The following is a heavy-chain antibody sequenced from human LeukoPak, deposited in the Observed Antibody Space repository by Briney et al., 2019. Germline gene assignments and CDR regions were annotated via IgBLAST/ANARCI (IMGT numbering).Heavy chain of an antibody. CDR3: ARGPYSSSWYDYFDY. CDR1: GFTFSSYS. Sequence: GGSLRLSCAASGFTFSSYSMNWVRQAPGKGLERVSSISSSSSYKYYADSVKGRFTISRDNAKKSLYLQMNSLRAEDTAVYYCARGPYSSSWYDYFDYWGQGTLVTVSS. V-gene: IGHV3-21*01. D-gene: IGHD6-13*01. J-gene: IGHJ4*02. CDR2: ISSSSSYK.